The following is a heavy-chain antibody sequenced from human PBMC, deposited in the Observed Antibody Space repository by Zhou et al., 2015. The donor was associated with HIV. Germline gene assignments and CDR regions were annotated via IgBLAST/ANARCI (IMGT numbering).Heavy chain of an antibody. CDR2: IESKTDGGTT. J-gene: IGHJ6*03. CDR1: GFTFTNAW. D-gene: IGHD3-22*01. V-gene: IGHV3-15*04. CDR3: TTVSYYYDRSGYYLYNYYYYMDV. Sequence: EVQLVESGGGLVKPGGSLRLSCAASGFTFTNAWMSWVRQAPGKGLEWVGRIESKTDGGTTDYAAPVKGRFTISRDDSENTLYLQMNSLKTEDTAVYYCTTVSYYYDRSGYYLYNYYYYMDVWGKGTTVTVSS.